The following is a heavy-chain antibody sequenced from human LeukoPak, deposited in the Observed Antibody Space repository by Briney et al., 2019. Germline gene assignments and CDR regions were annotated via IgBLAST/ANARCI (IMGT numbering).Heavy chain of an antibody. CDR2: INPRGGV. J-gene: IGHJ3*02. Sequence: PSETLSLTCTVSSASMSTYYWSWIRQPAGGALEWVGRINPRGGVNYSPSLKSRISLSLDTSKNQFSLKLTSVTAADTAVYYCARDWEEYGSGSSHDAFDIWGQGTMVTVSS. CDR3: ARDWEEYGSGSSHDAFDI. D-gene: IGHD3-10*01. V-gene: IGHV4-4*07. CDR1: SASMSTYY.